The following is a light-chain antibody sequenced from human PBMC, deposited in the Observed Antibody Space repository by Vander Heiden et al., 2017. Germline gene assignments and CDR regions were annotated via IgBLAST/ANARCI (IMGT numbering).Light chain of an antibody. CDR3: QQNYSTPPPT. J-gene: IGKJ4*01. V-gene: IGKV1-39*01. Sequence: DIQMTQSPSSLSASVGDRVTITCRASQSISSYLNWYQQKPGKAPKLLIYAASSLQSGVPSRFSGSGSGTDFTLTISSLQPEDFATYYCQQNYSTPPPTFGGGTKVEIK. CDR2: AAS. CDR1: QSISSY.